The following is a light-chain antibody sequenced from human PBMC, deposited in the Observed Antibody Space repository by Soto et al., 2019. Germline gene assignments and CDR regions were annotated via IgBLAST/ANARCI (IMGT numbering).Light chain of an antibody. J-gene: IGLJ2*01. Sequence: QSALTQPASVSGSPGQSITISCTGTSSDVGGYNYVSWYQQHPGKAPKLMIYDVSNRPSGVSNRFSGSKSGNTASLTLSGLQAEDEADYYCGSYTSSHSLLFGGGTKLTVL. CDR3: GSYTSSHSLL. CDR2: DVS. CDR1: SSDVGGYNY. V-gene: IGLV2-14*01.